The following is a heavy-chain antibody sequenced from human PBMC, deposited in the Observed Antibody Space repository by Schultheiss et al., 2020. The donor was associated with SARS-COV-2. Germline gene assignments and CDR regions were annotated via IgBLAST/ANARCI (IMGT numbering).Heavy chain of an antibody. J-gene: IGHJ4*02. CDR2: MNPNSGNT. Sequence: ASVKVSCKASGYTFTSYDINWVRQAPGQGLEWMGWMNPNSGNTGYAQKFQGRVTITADESTSTAYMELSSLRSEDTAVYYCARADVVLMEGRVYYFDYWGQGTLVTVSS. CDR1: GYTFTSYD. D-gene: IGHD2-8*01. CDR3: ARADVVLMEGRVYYFDY. V-gene: IGHV1-8*01.